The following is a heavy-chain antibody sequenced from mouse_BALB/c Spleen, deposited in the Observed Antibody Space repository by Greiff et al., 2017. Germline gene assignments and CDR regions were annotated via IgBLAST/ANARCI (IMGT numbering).Heavy chain of an antibody. D-gene: IGHD2-1*01. CDR1: GYAFSSYW. Sequence: VQLHQSGAELVRPGSSVKISCKASGYAFSSYWMNWVKQRPGQGLEWIGQIYPGDGDTNYNGKFKGKATLTADKSSSTAYMQLSSLTSEDSAVYFCARRGGNYGYAMDYWGQGTSVTVSS. CDR2: IYPGDGDT. J-gene: IGHJ4*01. CDR3: ARRGGNYGYAMDY. V-gene: IGHV1-80*01.